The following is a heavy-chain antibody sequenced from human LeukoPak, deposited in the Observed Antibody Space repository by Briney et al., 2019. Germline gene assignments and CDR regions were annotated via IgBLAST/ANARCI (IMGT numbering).Heavy chain of an antibody. CDR1: GYTFTSYG. CDR2: ISAYNGNT. D-gene: IGHD2-2*01. V-gene: IGHV1-18*01. CDR3: ARDNRYCSSTSCENFDY. J-gene: IGHJ4*02. Sequence: ASVKVSCKASGYTFTSYGISWVRQAPGQGLEWMGWISAYNGNTNYAQKLQGRVTMTTDTSTSTAYMELRSLRSDDTAVYYCARDNRYCSSTSCENFDYWGQGTLVTVSS.